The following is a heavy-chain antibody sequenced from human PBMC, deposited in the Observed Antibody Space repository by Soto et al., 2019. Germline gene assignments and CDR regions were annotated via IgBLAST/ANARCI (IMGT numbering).Heavy chain of an antibody. V-gene: IGHV3-30-3*01. CDR1: GFTFSSYA. CDR3: ARGLGVLVPAARLSYYYGMDV. Sequence: GGSLSLSCAASGFTFSSYAMHWVRQAPGKGLEWVAVISYDGSNKYYADSVKGRFTMSRDNFKNTLYLQVNSLRAEDTAVYYCARGLGVLVPAARLSYYYGMDVWGQGTTVTVSS. J-gene: IGHJ6*02. CDR2: ISYDGSNK. D-gene: IGHD2-2*01.